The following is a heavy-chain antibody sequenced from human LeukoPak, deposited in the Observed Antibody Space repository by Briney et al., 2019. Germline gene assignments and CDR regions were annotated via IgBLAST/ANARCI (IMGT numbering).Heavy chain of an antibody. Sequence: SSVKVSSKASGGTFSSFAISWVRQAPGQGVEWMEGIITIFGTANHAQKFQDGVTITTDESTSTAYMELSSLRSEDTAVYYCARLPYGDYDLDAFDTWGQRTMVTVSS. J-gene: IGHJ3*02. V-gene: IGHV1-69*05. D-gene: IGHD4-17*01. CDR1: GGTFSSFA. CDR2: IITIFGTA. CDR3: ARLPYGDYDLDAFDT.